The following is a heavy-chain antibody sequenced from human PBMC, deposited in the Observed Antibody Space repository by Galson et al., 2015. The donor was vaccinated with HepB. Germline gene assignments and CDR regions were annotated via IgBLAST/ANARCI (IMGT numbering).Heavy chain of an antibody. J-gene: IGHJ3*02. Sequence: SVKVSCKVSGYTLTELSMHWVRQAPGKGLEWMGGFDPEDGETIYAQKFQGRVTMTEDTSTDTAYMELSSLRSEDTAVYYCARGRDIVVVPAASSAFDIWGQGTMVTVSS. CDR1: GYTLTELS. CDR2: FDPEDGET. D-gene: IGHD2-2*01. CDR3: ARGRDIVVVPAASSAFDI. V-gene: IGHV1-24*01.